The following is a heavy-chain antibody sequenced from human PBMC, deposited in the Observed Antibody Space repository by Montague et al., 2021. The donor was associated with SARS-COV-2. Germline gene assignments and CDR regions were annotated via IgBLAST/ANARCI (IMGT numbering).Heavy chain of an antibody. D-gene: IGHD1-1*01. Sequence: SLRLSCAAAGFTLSDYWMTWVRQAPGKGLEWVANIKEDGSVRHYVDSVNGRFTISRDNSKNSLHLQMNSLRVEDTAVYYCARVGGNEYRFFDYWGQGSLVTVSS. CDR3: ARVGGNEYRFFDY. V-gene: IGHV3-7*03. CDR1: GFTLSDYW. J-gene: IGHJ4*02. CDR2: IKEDGSVR.